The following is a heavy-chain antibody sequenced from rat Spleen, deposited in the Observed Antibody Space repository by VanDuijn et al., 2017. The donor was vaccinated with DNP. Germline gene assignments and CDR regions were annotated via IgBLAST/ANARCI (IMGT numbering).Heavy chain of an antibody. Sequence: EVQLVESGGGLVQPGRSMKLSCAASGFTFSNYDMAWVRQAPKKGLEWVATISYDGSSTYYRDSVKGRFTISRDNEKSTLYLQMDSLRSEDTATYYCTTHAMDAWGQGTSVTVSS. CDR1: GFTFSNYD. J-gene: IGHJ4*01. CDR2: ISYDGSST. V-gene: IGHV5-7*01. CDR3: TTHAMDA.